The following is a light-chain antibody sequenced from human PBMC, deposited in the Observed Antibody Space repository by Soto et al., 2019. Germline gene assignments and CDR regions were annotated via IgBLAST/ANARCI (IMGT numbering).Light chain of an antibody. J-gene: IGKJ2*01. Sequence: EVVMTQSPLSLPVTLGQPASISCRSSQSLAYIDGNTYLSWFQQRPVQSPRRLIYKVSNRETGVPDGFSGSGSGTDFTLKISRVEAEDVGVYYCMQGTHWPPYTFGQGTKLEIK. CDR1: QSLAYIDGNTY. V-gene: IGKV2-30*01. CDR2: KVS. CDR3: MQGTHWPPYT.